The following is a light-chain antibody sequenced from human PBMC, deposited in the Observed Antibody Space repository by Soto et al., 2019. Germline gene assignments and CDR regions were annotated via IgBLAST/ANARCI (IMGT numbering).Light chain of an antibody. CDR3: QSYDSSLSGYV. J-gene: IGLJ1*01. CDR2: ENN. CDR1: SSNIGAGYE. V-gene: IGLV1-40*01. Sequence: QSVLTQPPSVSEAPGQRVTISCTGSSSNIGAGYEAHWYQQVPGTAPKLLIYENNNRPSGVPDRFSGSKSGNSASLAITGLQAEDEAEYYGQSYDSSLSGYVFGTGTKLTVL.